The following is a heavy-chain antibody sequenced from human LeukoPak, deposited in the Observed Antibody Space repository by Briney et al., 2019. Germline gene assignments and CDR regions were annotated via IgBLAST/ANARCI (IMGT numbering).Heavy chain of an antibody. CDR3: AKARCSTTSCYLLDY. Sequence: GGSLRLSCAASGFTFSTYAMSWVRQAPGKGLEWVSGIGGSSGSTNYADSVKGRFTISRDSSKNTVYLQMNSLRAEDTAVYYCAKARCSTTSCYLLDYWGQGTLVTVSS. CDR2: IGGSSGST. V-gene: IGHV3-23*01. CDR1: GFTFSTYA. D-gene: IGHD2-2*01. J-gene: IGHJ4*02.